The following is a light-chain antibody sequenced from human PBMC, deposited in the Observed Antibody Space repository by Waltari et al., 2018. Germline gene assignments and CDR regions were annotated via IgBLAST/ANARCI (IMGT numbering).Light chain of an antibody. CDR2: EVS. J-gene: IGLJ1*01. Sequence: QSALTQPPSASGSPGQSVTISCTGTSSDVGGYNFVSWYQQHPGKAPKLMIYEVSKRPSGVPDRFSGSKCGNTASLTVAGLQADDEADYYCSSYADSNMRVFGTGTKVTVL. CDR3: SSYADSNMRV. V-gene: IGLV2-8*01. CDR1: SSDVGGYNF.